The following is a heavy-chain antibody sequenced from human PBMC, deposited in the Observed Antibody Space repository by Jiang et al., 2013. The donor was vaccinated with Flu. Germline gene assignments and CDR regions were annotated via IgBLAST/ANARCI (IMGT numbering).Heavy chain of an antibody. V-gene: IGHV3-13*01. CDR2: IGTAGDT. J-gene: IGHJ6*02. CDR3: ARGAHFGMDV. CDR1: EFTFRNYD. Sequence: GLVQPGGSLRLSCAASEFTFRNYDIHWVRQATGKGLEWVSTIGTAGDTYYPGSVKGRFTISRENAKNSLYLQMNSLRAEDTAVYYCARGAHFGMDVWGQGTTVTVSS.